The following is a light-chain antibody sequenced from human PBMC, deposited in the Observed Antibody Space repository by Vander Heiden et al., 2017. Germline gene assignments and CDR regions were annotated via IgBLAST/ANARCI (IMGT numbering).Light chain of an antibody. CDR1: QGISSY. J-gene: IGKJ5*01. V-gene: IGKV1-9*01. CDR3: QQLNSYPRIT. Sequence: DTKLTQSPSFLSASVGDRVTITCRASQGISSYLAWYQQKAGKAPKLLIYAASTLQSGVPSRFSGSGSGTDFTLTISSLQPEDFATYYCQQLNSYPRITFGQGTRLEIK. CDR2: AAS.